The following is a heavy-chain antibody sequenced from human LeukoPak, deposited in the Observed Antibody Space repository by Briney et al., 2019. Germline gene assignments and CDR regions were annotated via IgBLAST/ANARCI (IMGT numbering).Heavy chain of an antibody. Sequence: ASVKVSCKASGYTFTSCAMHWVRQAPGQRLEWMGWINAGNGNTKYSQKFQGRVTITRDTSASTAYMELSSLRSEDTAVYYCARDQGAGSELDYWGQGTLVTVSS. D-gene: IGHD6-19*01. J-gene: IGHJ4*02. V-gene: IGHV1-3*01. CDR3: ARDQGAGSELDY. CDR1: GYTFTSCA. CDR2: INAGNGNT.